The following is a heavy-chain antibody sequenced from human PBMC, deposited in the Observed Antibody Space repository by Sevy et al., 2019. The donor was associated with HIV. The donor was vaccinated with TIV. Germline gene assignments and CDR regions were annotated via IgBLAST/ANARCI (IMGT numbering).Heavy chain of an antibody. CDR1: EFNITNYS. J-gene: IGHJ6*02. V-gene: IGHV3-48*02. CDR3: ARGVV. CDR2: INSGSYLR. Sequence: GGSLRLSCVVSEFNITNYSMNWVRQAPGKGLEWVSYINSGSYLRHYADSVKGRFTISGVNAKNSVYLQMNSLRDEDTAVYYCARGVVWGQGTAVTVSS.